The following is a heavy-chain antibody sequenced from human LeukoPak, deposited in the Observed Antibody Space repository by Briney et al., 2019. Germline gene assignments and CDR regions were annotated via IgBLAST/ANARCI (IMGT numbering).Heavy chain of an antibody. Sequence: GGSLRLSCAASGFTFSSYWMSWVRQAPGKGLEWVANIKQDGSEKYYVDSVKGRFTISRDNAKNSLYLQMNSLRAEDTAVYYCATADFGVVENYWGQGTLVIVSS. CDR1: GFTFSSYW. J-gene: IGHJ4*02. D-gene: IGHD3-10*01. CDR2: IKQDGSEK. CDR3: ATADFGVVENY. V-gene: IGHV3-7*01.